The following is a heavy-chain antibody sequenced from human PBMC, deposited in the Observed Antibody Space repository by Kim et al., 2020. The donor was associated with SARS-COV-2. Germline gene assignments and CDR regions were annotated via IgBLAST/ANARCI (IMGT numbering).Heavy chain of an antibody. Sequence: SETLSLTCTVSGGSISSSSSSYYWAWIRQPPGKGLEWIANIYYGGSTYYNPSLKSRVTISIDTSKNQFSLRLTSVTAADTAVFYCARLATTVITPHGFDVCGQGTMVTVSS. V-gene: IGHV4-39*01. J-gene: IGHJ3*01. D-gene: IGHD4-17*01. CDR3: ARLATTVITPHGFDV. CDR1: GGSISSSSSSYY. CDR2: IYYGGST.